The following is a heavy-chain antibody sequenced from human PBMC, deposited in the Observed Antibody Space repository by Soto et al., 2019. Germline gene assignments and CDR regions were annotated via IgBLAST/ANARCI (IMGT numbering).Heavy chain of an antibody. CDR3: VRTIAVAGTDAFDM. J-gene: IGHJ3*02. CDR2: ILSDGSKQ. Sequence: GSLRLSCAASRFTFSYYAMHWIRQAPGKGLEWMAVILSDGSKQYYAESVKGRFAISRDNSKSTLYLQMNSLRVEDTAVYYCVRTIAVAGTDAFDMWGQGTMVIVSS. D-gene: IGHD6-19*01. V-gene: IGHV3-30*09. CDR1: RFTFSYYA.